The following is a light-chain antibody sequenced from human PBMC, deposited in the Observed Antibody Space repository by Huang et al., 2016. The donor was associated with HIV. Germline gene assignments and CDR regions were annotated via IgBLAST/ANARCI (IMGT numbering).Light chain of an antibody. J-gene: IGKJ1*01. Sequence: DIVMTQSPDSLPVSLGERATINCKSSQSVLDSSNKKNYLAWYQQKPGQPPKLLLYWASVGESGFPDRFRGSGSGTEFTLTINNLQAEDVAVYYCQQYYSTPAFGQGTNVDI. CDR2: WAS. CDR3: QQYYSTPA. CDR1: QSVLDSSNKKNY. V-gene: IGKV4-1*01.